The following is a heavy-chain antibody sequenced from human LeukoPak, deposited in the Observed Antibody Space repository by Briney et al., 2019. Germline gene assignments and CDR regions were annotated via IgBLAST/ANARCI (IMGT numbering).Heavy chain of an antibody. CDR2: IWYDGSNK. Sequence: GGSLRLSCAASGFTFSSYGMHWVRQAPGKGLEWVAVIWYDGSNKYYADSVKGRFTISRDNFKNTLYLQMNSLRAEDTAVYYCAREFREGSGWYRIDYWGQGTLVTVSS. J-gene: IGHJ4*02. V-gene: IGHV3-33*01. CDR3: AREFREGSGWYRIDY. D-gene: IGHD6-19*01. CDR1: GFTFSSYG.